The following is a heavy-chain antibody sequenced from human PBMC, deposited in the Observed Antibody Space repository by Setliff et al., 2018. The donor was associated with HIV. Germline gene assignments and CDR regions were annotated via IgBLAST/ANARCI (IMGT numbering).Heavy chain of an antibody. CDR3: AKDHATSSWFTALLDY. CDR2: IKEDGSEK. V-gene: IGHV3-7*04. J-gene: IGHJ4*02. D-gene: IGHD6-13*01. Sequence: GGSLRLSCAASGFLFHTYWMSWVRQAPGKGLEWVANIKEDGSEKYYVDSVKGRFTISRDNAETTLYLQMNSLRAEDTAVYYCAKDHATSSWFTALLDYWGQGALVTVSS. CDR1: GFLFHTYW.